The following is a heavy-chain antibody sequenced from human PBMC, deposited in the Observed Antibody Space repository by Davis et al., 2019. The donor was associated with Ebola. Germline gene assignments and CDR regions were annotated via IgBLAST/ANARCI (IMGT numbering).Heavy chain of an antibody. CDR2: INPSTGNP. CDR1: GYTFTGYA. Sequence: ASVKVSCKASGYTFTGYAMNWVRQAPGQGLQWMGRINPSTGNPTYAPDFTGRFVLSLDTSVSTAYLAISSLEAEDTAMYYCARYSSRWQPYFFDYWGQGTLVTVSS. J-gene: IGHJ4*02. V-gene: IGHV7-4-1*02. CDR3: ARYSSRWQPYFFDY. D-gene: IGHD6-13*01.